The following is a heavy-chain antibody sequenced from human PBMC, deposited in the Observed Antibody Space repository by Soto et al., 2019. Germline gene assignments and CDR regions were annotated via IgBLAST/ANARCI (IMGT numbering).Heavy chain of an antibody. Sequence: QXQLXXSGPGXVKPSQTLSLTCTVSGGSXXSGGYYWSWIRQHPGKGLEWIGYIYYSGSTYYNPSLKSRVTISVDTSKNQFSLKLSSVTAADTAVYYCARGRTSSPTPGDYWGQGTLVTVSS. CDR1: GGSXXSGGYY. D-gene: IGHD2-2*01. J-gene: IGHJ4*02. CDR2: IYYSGST. CDR3: ARGRTSSPTPGDY. V-gene: IGHV4-31*03.